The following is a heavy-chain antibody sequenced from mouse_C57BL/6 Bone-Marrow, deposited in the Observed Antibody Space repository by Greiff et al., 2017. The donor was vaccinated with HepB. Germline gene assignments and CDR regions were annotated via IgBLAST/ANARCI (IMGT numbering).Heavy chain of an antibody. CDR3: ARDRFTTVVEDWYFDV. V-gene: IGHV2-9-1*01. Sequence: VKLVESGPGLVAPSQSLSITCTVSGFSLTSYAISWVRQPPGKGLEWLGVIWTGGGTNYNSALKSRLSISKDNSKSQDFLKMNSLQTDDTARYYCARDRFTTVVEDWYFDVWGTGTTVTVSS. CDR2: IWTGGGT. CDR1: GFSLTSYA. D-gene: IGHD1-1*01. J-gene: IGHJ1*03.